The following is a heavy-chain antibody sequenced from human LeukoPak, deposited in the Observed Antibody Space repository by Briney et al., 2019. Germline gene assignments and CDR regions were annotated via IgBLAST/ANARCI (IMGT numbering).Heavy chain of an antibody. D-gene: IGHD3-3*01. J-gene: IGHJ4*02. CDR1: GFTFSSYW. Sequence: GSLRLSCAASGFTFSSYWMSWIRQPPGKGLEWIGYIYYSGSTNYNPSLKSRVTISVDTSKNQFSLKLSSVTAADTAVYYCARVTAPGPYYDFWSGSFDYWGQGTLVTVSS. V-gene: IGHV4-59*08. CDR2: IYYSGST. CDR3: ARVTAPGPYYDFWSGSFDY.